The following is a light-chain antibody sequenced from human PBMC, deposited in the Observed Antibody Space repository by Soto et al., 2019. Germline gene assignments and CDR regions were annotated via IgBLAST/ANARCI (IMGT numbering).Light chain of an antibody. CDR2: GAS. CDR1: QSVNNN. CDR3: QHYDSWPLT. Sequence: EKVMTQSPATLSVTPGDRVTLSCRASQSVNNNFAWYQQKPGQSPRLLIYGASTRGTGIPARFSSSGSGTVFTLTITSVQSEDFAFYYCQHYDSWPLTFGQGTRLEIK. V-gene: IGKV3-15*01. J-gene: IGKJ5*01.